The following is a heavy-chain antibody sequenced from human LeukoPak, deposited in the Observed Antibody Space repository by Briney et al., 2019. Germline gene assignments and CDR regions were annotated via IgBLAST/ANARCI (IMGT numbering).Heavy chain of an antibody. D-gene: IGHD6-6*01. CDR2: IYHSGST. J-gene: IGHJ4*02. CDR3: AKRGLGIAARPFDY. Sequence: PSETLSLTCAVSGDSISSSNWWSWVRQPPGKGLEWIGEIYHSGSTNYNPSLKSRVTISVDTSKNQFSLKLSSVTAADTAVYYCAKRGLGIAARPFDYWGQGTLVTVSS. V-gene: IGHV4-4*02. CDR1: GDSISSSNW.